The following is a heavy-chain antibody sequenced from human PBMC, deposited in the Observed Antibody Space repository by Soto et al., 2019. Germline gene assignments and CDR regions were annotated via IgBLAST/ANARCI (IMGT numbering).Heavy chain of an antibody. D-gene: IGHD6-13*01. V-gene: IGHV3-33*01. Sequence: GGSRRLSWAASGVTFSRDDMHWVRQAPGKGPEWVAVIWYDGSNKYYADSVKGRFTISRDNSKNTLYLQMNSLRAEDTAVYYCARDHGCSSWYRWYYYGMDVRAQGTTVTVSS. CDR3: ARDHGCSSWYRWYYYGMDV. J-gene: IGHJ6*02. CDR2: IWYDGSNK. CDR1: GVTFSRDD.